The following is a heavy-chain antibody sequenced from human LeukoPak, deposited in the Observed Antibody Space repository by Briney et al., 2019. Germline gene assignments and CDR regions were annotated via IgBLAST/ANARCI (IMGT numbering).Heavy chain of an antibody. J-gene: IGHJ4*02. D-gene: IGHD5-24*01. CDR2: ISGSGGST. CDR1: GFTFSSYA. Sequence: PGGSLRLSCAASGFTFSSYAMSWVRQAPGKGLEWVSAISGSGGSTYYADSVKGRFTISRDNSKNSLYLQMNSLRTEDTALYYCAKDFERRDGYNYWLGSPFDYWGQETLVTVSS. CDR3: AKDFERRDGYNYWLGSPFDY. V-gene: IGHV3-23*01.